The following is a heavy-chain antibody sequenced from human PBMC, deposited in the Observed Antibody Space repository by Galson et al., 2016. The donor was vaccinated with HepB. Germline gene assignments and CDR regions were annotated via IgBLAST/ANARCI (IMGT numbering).Heavy chain of an antibody. V-gene: IGHV3-53*01. CDR1: GFTVSNDY. CDR2: SYGGGNT. Sequence: SLRLSCAASGFTVSNDYMSWVRQAPGKGLEWVSVSYGGGNTYYAESVTGRFTISRDNSKNTVFLQMNNLRAEDTAVYFCAKDQGFRNGMDVWGQGTTVTVSS. CDR3: AKDQGFRNGMDV. J-gene: IGHJ6*02. D-gene: IGHD3-10*01.